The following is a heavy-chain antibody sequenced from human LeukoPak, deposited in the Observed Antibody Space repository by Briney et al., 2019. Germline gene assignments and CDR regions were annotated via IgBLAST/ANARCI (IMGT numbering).Heavy chain of an antibody. J-gene: IGHJ4*02. Sequence: GESLKISCKGSGYSFTSYWIGWVRQMPGKGLEWMGIIYPGDSDTRYSPSFQGQVTISADKSISTAYLQWSSLKASDTAMYYCARLGFYPWVNGEFPYFFDYWGQGTLVTASS. CDR3: ARLGFYPWVNGEFPYFFDY. D-gene: IGHD3-10*01. V-gene: IGHV5-51*01. CDR1: GYSFTSYW. CDR2: IYPGDSDT.